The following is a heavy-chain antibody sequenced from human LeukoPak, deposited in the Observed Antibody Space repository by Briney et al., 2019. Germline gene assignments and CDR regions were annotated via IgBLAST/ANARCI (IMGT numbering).Heavy chain of an antibody. CDR2: ISYDGSNK. CDR1: GFTFSSYG. J-gene: IGHJ5*02. CDR3: ARDGDWGSSLIWFDP. D-gene: IGHD6-13*01. Sequence: GGSLRLSCAASGFTFSSYGMHWVRQAPGKGLEWVAVISYDGSNKYYADSVKGRFTISRDNSKNTLYLQMNSLRAEDTAVYYCARDGDWGSSLIWFDPWGQGTLVTVSS. V-gene: IGHV3-30*03.